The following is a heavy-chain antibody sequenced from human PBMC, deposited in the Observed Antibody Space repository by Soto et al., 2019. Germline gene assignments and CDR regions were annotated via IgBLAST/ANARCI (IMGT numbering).Heavy chain of an antibody. Sequence: EVQLLESGGGLVQPGGSLRLSCAASGFTFSRYAMSWVRQAPGKGLERVSAISGSGGSTYYADSVKGRFTISRDNSKNTLYLQMNSLRAEDTAVYYCAKEGGIVVVVAAYFEPYWGQGTLVTVSS. CDR2: ISGSGGST. CDR3: AKEGGIVVVVAAYFEPY. J-gene: IGHJ4*02. D-gene: IGHD2-15*01. CDR1: GFTFSRYA. V-gene: IGHV3-23*01.